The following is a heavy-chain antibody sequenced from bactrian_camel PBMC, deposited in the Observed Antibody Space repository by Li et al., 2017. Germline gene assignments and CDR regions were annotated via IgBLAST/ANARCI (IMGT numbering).Heavy chain of an antibody. CDR1: GFTFRHC. V-gene: IGHV3S53*01. CDR3: ATATDCRWTGYPTWTPMANH. D-gene: IGHD1*01. CDR2: IDPDGST. Sequence: HVQLVEFGGGSAQAGGSLRLSCEASGFTFRHCIGWFRQAPGKEREGVAAIDPDGSTSYADSVKGRFTVSHDNTKNTVYLRMNNLKVEDTATYYCATATDCRWTGYPTWTPMANHWGQGTQVTVS. J-gene: IGHJ4*01.